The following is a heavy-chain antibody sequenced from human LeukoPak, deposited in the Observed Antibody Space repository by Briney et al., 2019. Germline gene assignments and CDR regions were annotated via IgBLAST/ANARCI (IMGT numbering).Heavy chain of an antibody. Sequence: GGSLRLSCAASGFTFSSYWMSWVRQAPGKGLEWVANIKQDGSEKYYVDSVKGRFTISRDNAKNSLYLQMNSLRAEDTAVYYCARVSLGTMIVVVTYYSDYWGQGTLVTVSS. J-gene: IGHJ4*02. D-gene: IGHD3-22*01. CDR1: GFTFSSYW. V-gene: IGHV3-7*01. CDR2: IKQDGSEK. CDR3: ARVSLGTMIVVVTYYSDY.